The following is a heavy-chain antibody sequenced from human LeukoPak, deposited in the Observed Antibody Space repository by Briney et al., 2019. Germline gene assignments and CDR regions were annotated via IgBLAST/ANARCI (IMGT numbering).Heavy chain of an antibody. CDR3: ARVERIYYYYGMDV. CDR1: GGTFSSYA. CDR2: IIPIFGTA. V-gene: IGHV1-69*13. D-gene: IGHD1-26*01. Sequence: ASVNVSCKASGGTFSSYAISWVRQAPGQGLEWMGGIIPIFGTANYAQKFQGRVTITADESTSTAYMELSSLRSEDTAVYYCARVERIYYYYGMDVWGQGTTVTVSS. J-gene: IGHJ6*02.